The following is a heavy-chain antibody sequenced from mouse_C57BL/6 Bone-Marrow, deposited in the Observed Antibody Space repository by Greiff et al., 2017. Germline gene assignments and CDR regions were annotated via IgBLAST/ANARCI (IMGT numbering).Heavy chain of an antibody. J-gene: IGHJ3*01. Sequence: QVQLQQPGAELVKPGDSVTLSCKASGYTFTSYWMHWVKQRPGQGLEWIGMIHPNSGSTNYNEKFKSKATLTVDKSSSTAYMQLSSLTSEDAAGYYCARLRDGYWFAYWGQGTLVTVSA. V-gene: IGHV1-64*01. CDR1: GYTFTSYW. CDR2: IHPNSGST. D-gene: IGHD2-3*01. CDR3: ARLRDGYWFAY.